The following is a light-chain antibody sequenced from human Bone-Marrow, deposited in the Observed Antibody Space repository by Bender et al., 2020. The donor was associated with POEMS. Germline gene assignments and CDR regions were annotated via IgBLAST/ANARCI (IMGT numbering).Light chain of an antibody. Sequence: QSVLTQPPSASGTPGQRVTISCSGARSNIGSNSVSWYQVVPGTAPKLLIQSHDQRHSGVPERFSGSHSGTSASLAISGLRSEDEGDYYCAVWDDRLDVPLFGGGTKVTVL. V-gene: IGLV1-44*01. CDR2: SHD. CDR1: RSNIGSNS. CDR3: AVWDDRLDVPL. J-gene: IGLJ2*01.